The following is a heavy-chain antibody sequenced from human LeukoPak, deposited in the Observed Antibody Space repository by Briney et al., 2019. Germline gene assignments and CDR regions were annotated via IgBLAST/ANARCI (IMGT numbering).Heavy chain of an antibody. D-gene: IGHD6-13*01. V-gene: IGHV3-30*18. CDR1: GITFSTYV. Sequence: GRSLRLSCADSGITFSTYVIHWVRQVPGKGLEWVAVISHDGSNYYYADSVKGRFTISRDNSKNTLYLQMNSLRTEDTAVYYCAKATGSSWYYFDDWGLGTLVTVSS. J-gene: IGHJ4*02. CDR2: ISHDGSNY. CDR3: AKATGSSWYYFDD.